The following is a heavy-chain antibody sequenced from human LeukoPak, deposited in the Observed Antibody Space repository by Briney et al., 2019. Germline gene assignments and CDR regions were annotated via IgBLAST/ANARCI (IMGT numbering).Heavy chain of an antibody. CDR2: ISAYNGNT. Sequence: GASVKVSCKASGYTFTSYGIRWVRPAPGQGLEWMGWISAYNGNTNYAQKLQGRVTMTTDTSTSTAYMELRSLRSDDTAVYYCARDCSSTSCYYYYYYGMDVWGQGTTVTVSS. CDR1: GYTFTSYG. D-gene: IGHD2-2*01. V-gene: IGHV1-18*01. J-gene: IGHJ6*02. CDR3: ARDCSSTSCYYYYYYGMDV.